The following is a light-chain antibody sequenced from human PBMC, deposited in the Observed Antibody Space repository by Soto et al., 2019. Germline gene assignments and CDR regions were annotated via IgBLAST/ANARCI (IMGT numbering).Light chain of an antibody. CDR3: GAWDGGLSAFV. CDR2: DNN. CDR1: SSNIGNSF. Sequence: QSVLTQPPSVSAAPGRTVTISCSGSSSNIGNSFVSWYQQLPGTAPRLLIYDNNERPSGIPDRFSGSKSGTSATLGITGLQTGDEADYYCGAWDGGLSAFVFGTGTQVTVL. J-gene: IGLJ1*01. V-gene: IGLV1-51*01.